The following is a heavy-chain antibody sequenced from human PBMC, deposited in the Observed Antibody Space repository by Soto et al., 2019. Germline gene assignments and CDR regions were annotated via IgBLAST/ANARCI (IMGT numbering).Heavy chain of an antibody. Sequence: QITLKESGPPLVKPTQTLTLTCTFSGFSLSSSGVGVGWIRQPPGKALEWLALIYWDNYKQYSPSLKNRFTITKDTSKNPVVLTMTKMEPVDTGTYYCARVMGSGTVGVFDYWGQGTLVTVSS. CDR1: GFSLSSSGVG. CDR3: ARVMGSGTVGVFDY. D-gene: IGHD6-13*01. CDR2: IYWDNYK. V-gene: IGHV2-5*02. J-gene: IGHJ4*02.